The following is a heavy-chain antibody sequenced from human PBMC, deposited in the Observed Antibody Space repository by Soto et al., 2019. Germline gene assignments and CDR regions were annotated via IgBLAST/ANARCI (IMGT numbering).Heavy chain of an antibody. CDR1: GYTFTSYD. CDR2: MNPNSGNT. Sequence: QVQLVQSGAEVKKPGASVKVSCKASGYTFTSYDINWVRQATGQGLEWMGWMNPNSGNTAYAQKFLGRVTMTRNTSIRTAYLTLSTLGSEDTAVYYCARERTRGFDPWGQGTLVTVSS. CDR3: ARERTRGFDP. J-gene: IGHJ5*02. V-gene: IGHV1-8*01.